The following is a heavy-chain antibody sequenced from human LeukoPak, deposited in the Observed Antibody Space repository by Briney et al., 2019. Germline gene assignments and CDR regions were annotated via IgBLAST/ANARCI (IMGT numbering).Heavy chain of an antibody. CDR2: IIPIFGTA. CDR1: GGTFSSYA. D-gene: IGHD6-13*01. Sequence: SVKVSCKASGGTFSSYAISRVRQAPGQGLEWMGGIIPIFGTANYAQKFQGRVTITADESTSTAYMELSSLRSEDTAVYYCARDDTQGYSSSWYWPTPRFDPWGQGTLVTVSS. CDR3: ARDDTQGYSSSWYWPTPRFDP. J-gene: IGHJ5*02. V-gene: IGHV1-69*13.